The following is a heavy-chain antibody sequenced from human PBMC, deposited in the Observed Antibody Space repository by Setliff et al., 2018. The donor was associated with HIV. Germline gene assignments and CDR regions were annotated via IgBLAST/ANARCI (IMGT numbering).Heavy chain of an antibody. Sequence: SETLSLTCIVSGGSISSSSYYWGWIRQPPGKGLEWIGTVYYSGSTYYNPSLKSRVTISVDTSENQFSLKLNSVTAADTAMYYCARDGGSSGWYFVLGYSDYWGPGTLVTVPQ. CDR1: GGSISSSSYY. CDR2: VYYSGST. J-gene: IGHJ4*02. D-gene: IGHD6-19*01. V-gene: IGHV4-39*02. CDR3: ARDGGSSGWYFVLGYSDY.